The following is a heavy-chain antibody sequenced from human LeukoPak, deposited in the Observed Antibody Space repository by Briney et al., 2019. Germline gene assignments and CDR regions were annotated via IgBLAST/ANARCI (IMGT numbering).Heavy chain of an antibody. CDR2: IYYSGST. V-gene: IGHV4-39*01. CDR3: ARQVYYSSTSCYGWFDP. J-gene: IGHJ5*02. D-gene: IGHD2-2*01. Sequence: SETLSLTCTVSGGSISSSSYYWGWIRQPPGKGLEWIGSIYYSGSTYYNPSLKSRVTISVDTSKNQFSLKLSSVTAADTAVYYCARQVYYSSTSCYGWFDPWGQGTLVTVSS. CDR1: GGSISSSSYY.